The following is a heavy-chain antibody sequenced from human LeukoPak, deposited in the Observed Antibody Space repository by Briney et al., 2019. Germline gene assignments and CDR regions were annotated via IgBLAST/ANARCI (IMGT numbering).Heavy chain of an antibody. V-gene: IGHV3-21*01. D-gene: IGHD3-22*01. CDR2: ISSSSSYI. CDR1: GFTFSSYS. Sequence: GGSLRLSCAASGFTFSSYSTNWVRQAPGKGLEWVSSISSSSSYIYYADSVKGRFTISRDNAKNSLYLQMNSLRAEDTAVYYCARVDSSGWVIDYWGQETLVTVSS. CDR3: ARVDSSGWVIDY. J-gene: IGHJ4*02.